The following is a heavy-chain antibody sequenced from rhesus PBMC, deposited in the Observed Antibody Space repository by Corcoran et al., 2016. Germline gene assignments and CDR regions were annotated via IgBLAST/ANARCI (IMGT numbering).Heavy chain of an antibody. D-gene: IGHD4-23*01. CDR3: ATRGEYSHVFDY. J-gene: IGHJ4*01. CDR1: GGSISRGYD. V-gene: IGHV4-76*01. Sequence: QVQLQESGPGVVKPSETLSLTCAVSGGSISRGYDWSWIRQPPGKGLEWIGYIYGSSGSTNYNPSLRNRVTISKDASKNQFSLKLSSVTAADTAVYCCATRGEYSHVFDYWGQGVLVTVSS. CDR2: IYGSSGST.